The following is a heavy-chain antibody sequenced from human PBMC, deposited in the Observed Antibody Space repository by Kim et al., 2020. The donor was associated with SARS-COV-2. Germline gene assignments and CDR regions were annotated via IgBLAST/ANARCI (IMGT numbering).Heavy chain of an antibody. J-gene: IGHJ6*02. CDR2: ISGSGGST. CDR1: GFTFSSYA. CDR3: AKASPGRGAFRSPAYYYYGMDV. Sequence: GGSLRLSCAASGFTFSSYAMSWVRQAPGKGLEWVSAISGSGGSTYYADSVKGRFTISRDNSKNTLYLQMNSLRAEDTAVYYCAKASPGRGAFRSPAYYYYGMDVWGQGTTVTVSS. D-gene: IGHD3-10*01. V-gene: IGHV3-23*01.